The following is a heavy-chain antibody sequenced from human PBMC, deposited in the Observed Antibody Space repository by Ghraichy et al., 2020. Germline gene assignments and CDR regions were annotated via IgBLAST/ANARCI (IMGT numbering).Heavy chain of an antibody. D-gene: IGHD4-23*01. CDR2: ISAYNGNT. CDR3: ARVEGDYGGPYRYNWFDP. CDR1: GYTFTSYG. Sequence: ASVKVSCKASGYTFTSYGISWVRQAPGQGLEWMGWISAYNGNTNYAQKLQGRVTMTTDTSTSTAYMELRSLRSDDTAVYYCARVEGDYGGPYRYNWFDPWGQGTLVTVSS. J-gene: IGHJ5*02. V-gene: IGHV1-18*01.